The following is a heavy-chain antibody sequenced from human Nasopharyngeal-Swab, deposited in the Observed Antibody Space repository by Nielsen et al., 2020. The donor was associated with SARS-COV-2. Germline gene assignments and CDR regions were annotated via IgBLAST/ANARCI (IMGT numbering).Heavy chain of an antibody. CDR2: VYDSGGT. J-gene: IGHJ4*02. V-gene: IGHV4-59*01. CDR3: ARSEMATTWDY. Sequence: SETLSLTCTVSGGSISNYYWSWIRQPPGKGLEWIGYVYDSGGTNYNPSLKSRVTISVDTSKNQFSLKLSSVTAADTAVYYCARSEMATTWDYWGQGTLVTVSS. CDR1: GGSISNYY. D-gene: IGHD5-24*01.